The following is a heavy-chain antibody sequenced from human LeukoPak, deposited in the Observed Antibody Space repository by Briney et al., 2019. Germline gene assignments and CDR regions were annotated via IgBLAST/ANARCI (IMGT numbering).Heavy chain of an antibody. Sequence: GASVKVSFKASGYTFNSYDISWVRQAPGQGLEWMAWISTYNGNTNYAQKLQGRVTMTTDTSTSTAYMELRSLRSDDTAVYYCARANYYDSYGYFQYWGQGTLVTVSS. CDR2: ISTYNGNT. V-gene: IGHV1-18*01. CDR3: ARANYYDSYGYFQY. J-gene: IGHJ1*01. D-gene: IGHD3-22*01. CDR1: GYTFNSYD.